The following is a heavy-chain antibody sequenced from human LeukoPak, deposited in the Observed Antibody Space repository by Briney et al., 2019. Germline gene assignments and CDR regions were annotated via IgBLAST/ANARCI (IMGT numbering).Heavy chain of an antibody. CDR2: ISPTTAYI. CDR1: GFNFSAYT. V-gene: IGHV3-21*01. Sequence: GGSLRLSCATSGFNFSAYTMNGVRQAPGKGLDWVSSISPTTAYIHYADSMKGRFTISRDNARRSLYLQMNSLRVEDTAMYYCVSSLHGFSYGPGYWGQGTLVIVSS. CDR3: VSSLHGFSYGPGY. D-gene: IGHD3-10*01. J-gene: IGHJ4*02.